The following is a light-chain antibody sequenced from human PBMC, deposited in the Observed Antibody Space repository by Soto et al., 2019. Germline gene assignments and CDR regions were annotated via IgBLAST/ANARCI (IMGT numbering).Light chain of an antibody. CDR2: DAS. CDR1: QTISTW. Sequence: GDRVTITCRASQTISTWLAWYQQKPGKAPKLLIYDASNLEIGAPSRFSGSGSGTEFTLTISSLQPDDFATYYCQKYNSYLWTFGQGTKGDIK. CDR3: QKYNSYLWT. J-gene: IGKJ1*01. V-gene: IGKV1-5*01.